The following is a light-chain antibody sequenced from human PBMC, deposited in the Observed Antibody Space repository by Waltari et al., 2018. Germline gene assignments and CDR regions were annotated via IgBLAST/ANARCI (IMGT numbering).Light chain of an antibody. CDR1: QSPLYSNGYKY. J-gene: IGKJ2*01. V-gene: IGKV2-28*01. CDR3: MQALQTPYT. Sequence: DIVMTQSPLSLPVTPGEPASISCRSSQSPLYSNGYKYLDWYLQKPGQSPQLLVYLGSNRASGVPDRFSGSGSGTDFTLKISRVEAEDVGVYYCMQALQTPYTFGQGTKLEIK. CDR2: LGS.